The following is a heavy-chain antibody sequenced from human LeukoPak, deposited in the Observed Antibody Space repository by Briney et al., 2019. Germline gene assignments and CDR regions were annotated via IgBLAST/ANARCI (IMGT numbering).Heavy chain of an antibody. V-gene: IGHV3-30*03. Sequence: PGRSLRLSCAASGFTFSSYGMHWVRQAPGKGLEWVAVISYDGSNKYYADSVKGRFTISRDNSKNSLFLQMHSLRAEDTALYYCVYGDFVRTVNYFDYWGQGTLVIVSS. D-gene: IGHD4-17*01. CDR1: GFTFSSYG. CDR2: ISYDGSNK. J-gene: IGHJ4*02. CDR3: VYGDFVRTVNYFDY.